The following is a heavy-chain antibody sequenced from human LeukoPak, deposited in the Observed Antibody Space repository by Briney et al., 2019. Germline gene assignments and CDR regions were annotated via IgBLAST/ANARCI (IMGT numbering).Heavy chain of an antibody. CDR3: ARAAAGRGGSSY. Sequence: ASVKVSCKASGFTFTHSAVQWVRQAPGQGLEWMGIINPSGGSTSYAQKFQGRVTMTRDTSTSTVYMELSSLRSEDTAVYYCARAAAGRGGSSYWGQGTLVTVSS. CDR2: INPSGGST. CDR1: GFTFTHSA. V-gene: IGHV1-46*01. J-gene: IGHJ4*02. D-gene: IGHD6-13*01.